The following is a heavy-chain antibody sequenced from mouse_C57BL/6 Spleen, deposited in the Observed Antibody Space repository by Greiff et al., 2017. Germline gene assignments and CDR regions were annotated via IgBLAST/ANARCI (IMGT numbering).Heavy chain of an antibody. CDR3: AAYYRNTLFAY. V-gene: IGHV1-22*01. J-gene: IGHJ3*01. Sequence: EVKLQQSGPELVKPGASVKMSCKASGYTFTDYYMHWVKQSHGKSLEWIGYINPNNGGTSYNQKFKGKATLTVNKSSSTAYMELRSLTSEESAVYYCAAYYRNTLFAYWGQGTLVTVSA. CDR1: GYTFTDYY. CDR2: INPNNGGT. D-gene: IGHD2-5*01.